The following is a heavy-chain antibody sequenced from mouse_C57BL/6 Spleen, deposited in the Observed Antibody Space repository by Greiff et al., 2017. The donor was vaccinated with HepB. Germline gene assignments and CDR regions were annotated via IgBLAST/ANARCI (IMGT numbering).Heavy chain of an antibody. V-gene: IGHV5-9-1*02. D-gene: IGHD2-5*01. CDR3: TRAVIGYSKPYYFDY. CDR1: GFTFSSYA. CDR2: ISSGGDYI. Sequence: EVKLVESGEGLVKPGGSLKLSCAASGFTFSSYAMSWVRQTPEKRLEWVAYISSGGDYIYYADTVKGRFTISRDNARNTLYLQMSSLKSEDTAMYYCTRAVIGYSKPYYFDYWGQGTTLTVSS. J-gene: IGHJ2*01.